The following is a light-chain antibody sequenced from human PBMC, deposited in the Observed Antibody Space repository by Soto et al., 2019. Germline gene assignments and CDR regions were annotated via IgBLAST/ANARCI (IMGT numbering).Light chain of an antibody. J-gene: IGKJ1*01. CDR2: DAS. V-gene: IGKV1-5*01. CDR1: QSISSW. Sequence: DIQMTQSPSTLSASVGDRVTITCRASQSISSWLAWYQQKPGKAPKLLIYDASSLESGVPSRFSGSGSGTEFTLTISSLQPDDFANYYCQQYNSDWTFGQGTKVDIK. CDR3: QQYNSDWT.